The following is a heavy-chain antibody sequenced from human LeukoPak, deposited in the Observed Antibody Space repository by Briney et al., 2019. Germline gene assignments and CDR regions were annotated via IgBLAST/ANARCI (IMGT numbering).Heavy chain of an antibody. CDR3: AKRMTGEFDY. V-gene: IGHV3-23*01. Sequence: PGGSLRLSCAASGFTFSSYWMSWVRQAPGKGLEWVSTISYGGDSTYYTDSVRGRFTISRDNSKNMLYLQMNSLRAEDTAVYYCAKRMTGEFDYWGQGTLVTVSS. D-gene: IGHD3-10*01. J-gene: IGHJ4*02. CDR2: ISYGGDST. CDR1: GFTFSSYW.